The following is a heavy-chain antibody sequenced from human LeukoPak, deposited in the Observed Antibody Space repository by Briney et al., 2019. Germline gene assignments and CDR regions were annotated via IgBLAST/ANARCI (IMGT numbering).Heavy chain of an antibody. CDR2: INPNSGGT. CDR1: GYTFTGYY. J-gene: IGHJ4*02. CDR3: ARWLVRGSRSSYFDY. Sequence: ASVKVSCKASGYTFTGYYMHWVRQAPGQGLEWMGWINPNSGGTNYAQKFQGRVTMTRDTSINTAYMELSSLRSEDTAVYYCARWLVRGSRSSYFDYWGQGTLVTVSS. V-gene: IGHV1-2*02. D-gene: IGHD6-6*01.